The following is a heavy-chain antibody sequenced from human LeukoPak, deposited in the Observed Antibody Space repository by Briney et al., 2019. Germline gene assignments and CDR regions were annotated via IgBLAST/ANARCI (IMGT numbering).Heavy chain of an antibody. D-gene: IGHD3-3*01. V-gene: IGHV1-2*02. Sequence: ASVNVSCKASGYTFTGYYMHWVRQAPGQGLEWMGWINPNSGGTNYAQKFQGRVTMTRDTSISTAYMELSRLRSDDTAVYYCARDPTRGYDFWSGYYEGGDYWGQGTLVTVSS. CDR3: ARDPTRGYDFWSGYYEGGDY. J-gene: IGHJ4*02. CDR1: GYTFTGYY. CDR2: INPNSGGT.